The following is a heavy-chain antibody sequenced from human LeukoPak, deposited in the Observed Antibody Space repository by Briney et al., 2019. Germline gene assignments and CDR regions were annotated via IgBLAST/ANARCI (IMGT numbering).Heavy chain of an antibody. CDR1: GGSISSGGYS. Sequence: SETLSLTCAVSGGSISSGGYSWSWIRQPPGKGLEWIGYIYHSGSTYYNPSLKSRVTISVDRSKNQFSLKLSSVTAADTAVYYCARHLNQPNGYPVGLQHWGQGTLVTVSS. CDR2: IYHSGST. V-gene: IGHV4-30-2*01. J-gene: IGHJ1*01. CDR3: ARHLNQPNGYPVGLQH. D-gene: IGHD5-18*01.